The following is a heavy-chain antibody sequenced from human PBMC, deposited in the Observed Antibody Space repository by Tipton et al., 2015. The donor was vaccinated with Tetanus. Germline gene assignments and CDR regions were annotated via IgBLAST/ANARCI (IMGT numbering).Heavy chain of an antibody. V-gene: IGHV3-30*04. CDR2: ISYDGSNK. CDR3: ARDGPLDTMVRGVINLELDY. CDR1: GFTFSSYA. D-gene: IGHD3-10*01. Sequence: SLRLSCAASGFTFSSYAMHWVRQAPGKGLEWVAVISYDGSNKYYADSVKGRFTISRDNSKNTLYLQMNSLRAENTAVYYCARDGPLDTMVRGVINLELDYWGQGTLVTVSS. J-gene: IGHJ4*02.